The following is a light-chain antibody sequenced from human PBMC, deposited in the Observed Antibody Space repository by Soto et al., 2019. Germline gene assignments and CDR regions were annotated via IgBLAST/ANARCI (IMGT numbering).Light chain of an antibody. CDR2: GNS. V-gene: IGLV1-40*01. Sequence: QSVLTQPPSVSGAPGQRVTISCTGSSSNIGAGYDVHWYQQLPGTAPKLLIYGNSNRPSGVPDRFSGSKSGTSASLAITGVQGEDWACYYCQSYDRSLSGYVVFGGGTKLTVL. J-gene: IGLJ2*01. CDR3: QSYDRSLSGYVV. CDR1: SSNIGAGYD.